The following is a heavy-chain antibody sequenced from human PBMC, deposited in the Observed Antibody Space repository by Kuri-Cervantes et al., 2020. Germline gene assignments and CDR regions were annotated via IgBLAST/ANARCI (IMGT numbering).Heavy chain of an antibody. CDR2: IYTSGST. CDR3: ARVVEAYFDY. CDR1: GVSISSYH. V-gene: IGHV4-4*07. J-gene: IGHJ4*02. Sequence: SETLSLTCTVSGVSISSYHWSWIRQPAGRGLEWIGRIYTSGSTNYNPSLKSRVTISVDKSKNQVSLKLNSVTAADTAVYYCARVVEAYFDYWGQGTLVTVSS. D-gene: IGHD6-6*01.